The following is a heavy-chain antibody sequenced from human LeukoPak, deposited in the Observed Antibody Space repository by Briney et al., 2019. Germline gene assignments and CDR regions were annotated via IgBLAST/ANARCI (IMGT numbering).Heavy chain of an antibody. CDR2: MNPNSGNT. Sequence: ASVKVSCKASGGTFSSYAISWVRQAPGQGLEWMGWMNPNSGNTGYAQKFQGRVSMTRNTPINTAYMELSSLTSEDTAVYYCARGYSSSWYGIDYWGQGTLVTVSS. J-gene: IGHJ4*02. V-gene: IGHV1-8*02. D-gene: IGHD6-13*01. CDR1: GGTFSSYA. CDR3: ARGYSSSWYGIDY.